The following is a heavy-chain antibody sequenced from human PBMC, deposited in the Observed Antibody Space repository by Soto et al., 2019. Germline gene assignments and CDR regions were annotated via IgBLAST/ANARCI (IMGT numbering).Heavy chain of an antibody. Sequence: ASVKVSCKASGFTFTSSAVQWVRQARGQRLEWIGWIVVGSGNTNYAQKFQERVTITRDMSTSTAYMELSSLRSEDTAVYYCAAGTGGTYYDFWSGQPDYYYGMDVWGQGTTVTVSS. V-gene: IGHV1-58*01. CDR3: AAGTGGTYYDFWSGQPDYYYGMDV. D-gene: IGHD3-3*01. J-gene: IGHJ6*02. CDR1: GFTFTSSA. CDR2: IVVGSGNT.